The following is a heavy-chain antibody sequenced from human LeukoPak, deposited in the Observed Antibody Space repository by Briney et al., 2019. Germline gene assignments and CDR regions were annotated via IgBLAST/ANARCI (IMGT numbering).Heavy chain of an antibody. CDR1: GGSISSDNYY. D-gene: IGHD1-26*01. CDR3: ARGGPYDSGSFYFDF. CDR2: FYHTGST. V-gene: IGHV4-61*02. J-gene: IGHJ4*02. Sequence: SQTLSLTCTVSGGSISSDNYYWSWIRQPAGKELEWIGRFYHTGSTDYNPSVKSRVTISVDTSKNQFSLKLRSVTAADTAVYYCARGGPYDSGSFYFDFWGQGTLVTVSS.